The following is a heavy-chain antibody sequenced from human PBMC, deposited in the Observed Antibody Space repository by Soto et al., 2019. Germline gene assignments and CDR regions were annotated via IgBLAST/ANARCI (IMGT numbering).Heavy chain of an antibody. D-gene: IGHD3-10*01. V-gene: IGHV3-9*01. J-gene: IGHJ4*02. CDR3: AKDIYGSGSRVY. CDR1: GFTFDGYA. Sequence: EVQLVESGGGLVQPGRSLRLSCVASGFTFDGYAMHWVRQAPGKGLEWVSGISWNSGSIGYADSVKGRFTISRDNGKNSLYLQMNSLRAEDTALYYCAKDIYGSGSRVYWGQGTLVTVSS. CDR2: ISWNSGSI.